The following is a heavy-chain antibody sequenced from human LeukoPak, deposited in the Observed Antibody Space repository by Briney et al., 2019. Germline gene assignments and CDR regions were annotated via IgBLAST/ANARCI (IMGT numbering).Heavy chain of an antibody. J-gene: IGHJ4*02. CDR3: ARGYRRVGRGYSYGRDFDY. Sequence: SETLSLTCTVSGGSISSTSYYWGWIRQPPGKGLEWIGNIYYSGSTYYNPSLKSRVTISVDTSKNQFSLKLSSVTAADTAVYYCARGYRRVGRGYSYGRDFDYWGQGTLVTVSS. CDR1: GGSISSTSYY. D-gene: IGHD5-18*01. V-gene: IGHV4-39*07. CDR2: IYYSGST.